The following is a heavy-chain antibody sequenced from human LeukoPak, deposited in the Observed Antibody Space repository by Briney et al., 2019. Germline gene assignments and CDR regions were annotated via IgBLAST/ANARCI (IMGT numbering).Heavy chain of an antibody. Sequence: ASVTVSCKASGYTFTSYDINWVRQATGQGLEWMGWMNPNSGNTGYAQKFQGRVTMTRNSSISTAYMEVSSLRSEDTAVYYCARSFGPYSNDLPFDPWGQGTLVTVSS. V-gene: IGHV1-8*01. CDR3: ARSFGPYSNDLPFDP. J-gene: IGHJ5*02. CDR2: MNPNSGNT. CDR1: GYTFTSYD. D-gene: IGHD4-11*01.